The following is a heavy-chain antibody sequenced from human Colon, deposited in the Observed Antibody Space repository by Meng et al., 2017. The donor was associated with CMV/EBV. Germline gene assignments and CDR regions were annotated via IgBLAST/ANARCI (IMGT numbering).Heavy chain of an antibody. J-gene: IGHJ4*02. Sequence: GESLKISCAASGFIFSTFGIHWVRQAPGKGLEWLAFVPSDGNNQYYADSVKGRFTISRDNSKNTLSLQVNSLRAEDTAVYYCAKVLPEKMSTESSGLDYWGQGTLVTVSS. CDR2: VPSDGNNQ. D-gene: IGHD5-24*01. V-gene: IGHV3-30*02. CDR1: GFIFSTFG. CDR3: AKVLPEKMSTESSGLDY.